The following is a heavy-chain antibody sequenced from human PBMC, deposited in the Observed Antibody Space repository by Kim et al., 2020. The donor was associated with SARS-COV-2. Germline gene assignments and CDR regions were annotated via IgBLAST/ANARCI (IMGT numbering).Heavy chain of an antibody. J-gene: IGHJ4*02. V-gene: IGHV1-46*01. Sequence: EPRSRGRVTMTRDTSTSPVYMELSSLRSEATAVYYCARPAGDYGTYYFDYWGQGTLVTVSS. D-gene: IGHD4-17*01. CDR3: ARPAGDYGTYYFDY.